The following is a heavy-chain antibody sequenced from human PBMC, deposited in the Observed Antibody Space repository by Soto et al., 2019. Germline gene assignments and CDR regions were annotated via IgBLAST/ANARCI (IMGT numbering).Heavy chain of an antibody. J-gene: IGHJ4*02. D-gene: IGHD2-15*01. CDR1: GFTVSSNY. CDR3: AKQLSVGVAPFVFDY. Sequence: PGGSLRLSCAASGFTVSSNYMSWVRQAPGKGLEWVSVIYSGGSTYYADSVKGRFTISRDNSKNTLYLQMDSLRPEDTAVYYCAKQLSVGVAPFVFDYRGQGTLVTVSS. V-gene: IGHV3-66*04. CDR2: IYSGGST.